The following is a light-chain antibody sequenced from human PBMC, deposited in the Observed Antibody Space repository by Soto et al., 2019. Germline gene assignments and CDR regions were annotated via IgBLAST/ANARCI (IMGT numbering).Light chain of an antibody. Sequence: EVVLTQTPVTLSLSPGARSTLSCRASQSVRGLVAWYQQKPGQAPRLLIYNAYTLATGIPPRFSGSGSGTDLTLTISSLEPEDSAVYYCQQRHMLPITFGQGTQLDI. CDR1: QSVRGL. V-gene: IGKV3-11*01. J-gene: IGKJ5*01. CDR2: NAY. CDR3: QQRHMLPIT.